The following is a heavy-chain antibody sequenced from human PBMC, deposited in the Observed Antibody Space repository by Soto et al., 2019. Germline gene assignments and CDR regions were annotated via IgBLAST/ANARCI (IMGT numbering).Heavy chain of an antibody. CDR3: ARDRGSYGMDV. CDR2: VSPSGTT. J-gene: IGHJ6*02. CDR1: GDSISVGYY. Sequence: QVQLQESGPGLVKPSQTLSLTCTVSGDSISVGYYWSWIRQHPGKGLEWIGYVSPSGTTYYNPSLKSRVSISTDTSKNQFSLEVSSVTAADTAVYCCARDRGSYGMDVRGQCTTVTVSS. V-gene: IGHV4-31*03.